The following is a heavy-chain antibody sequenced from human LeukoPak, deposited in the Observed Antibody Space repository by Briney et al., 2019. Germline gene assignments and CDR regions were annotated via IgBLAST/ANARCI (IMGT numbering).Heavy chain of an antibody. CDR1: GFSFSSHG. D-gene: IGHD3-10*01. J-gene: IGHJ4*02. CDR3: ARGSGTHF. CDR2: ISKSGTYI. V-gene: IGHV3-21*01. Sequence: PGGSLRLSCAASGFSFSSHGMNWVRQAPGKGLEWVSSISKSGTYIYYADSVRGRFTISRDNANNSLYLQMNSLRGEDTAMYYCARGSGTHFWGQGTRVTVPS.